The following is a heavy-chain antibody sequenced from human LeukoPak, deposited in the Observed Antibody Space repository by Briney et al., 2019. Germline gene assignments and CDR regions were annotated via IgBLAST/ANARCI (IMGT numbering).Heavy chain of an antibody. V-gene: IGHV3-23*01. CDR2: ISSSGGTT. CDR1: GFTFSSYG. D-gene: IGHD3-16*01. J-gene: IGHJ6*03. CDR3: AKGGGGRLIYYYYMDV. Sequence: GGTLRLSCAASGFTFSSYGMSWVRQAPGRGLEWVAAISSSGGTTYYADSVKGRFTISRDNAKNSLYLQMNSLRTEDMALYYCAKGGGGRLIYYYYMDVWGKGTTVTVSS.